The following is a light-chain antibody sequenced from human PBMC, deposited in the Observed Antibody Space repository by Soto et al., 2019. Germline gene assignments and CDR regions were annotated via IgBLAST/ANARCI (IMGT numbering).Light chain of an antibody. Sequence: QSAPKQPRSVSGSPGQSVTISCTGTSSDVGGYDYVSWYQQSPGKAPKLIIYEVIERTSGVPDRFSGSKSGNTASLTISGLEGEDEGDYFCCSYAGTYTPVVFGGGTKLTVL. CDR1: SSDVGGYDY. J-gene: IGLJ2*01. CDR3: CSYAGTYTPVV. CDR2: EVI. V-gene: IGLV2-11*01.